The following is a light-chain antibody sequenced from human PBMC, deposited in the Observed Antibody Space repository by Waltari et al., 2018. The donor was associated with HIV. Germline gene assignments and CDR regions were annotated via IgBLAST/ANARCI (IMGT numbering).Light chain of an antibody. V-gene: IGLV1-44*01. J-gene: IGLJ2*01. Sequence: QSVLTQPPSASGTPGQRVTISLSGSSSNIGVNTVNWFQQLPGTAPKLLIYTNNQRPSGVPDRFSGSKSGTSASLAISGLQSEDEADYYCAAWDDSLNGVVFGGGTKLTVL. CDR2: TNN. CDR1: SSNIGVNT. CDR3: AAWDDSLNGVV.